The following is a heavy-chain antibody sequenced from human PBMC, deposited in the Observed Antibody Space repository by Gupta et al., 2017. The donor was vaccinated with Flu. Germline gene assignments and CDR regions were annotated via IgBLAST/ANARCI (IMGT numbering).Heavy chain of an antibody. CDR3: ARSWAAGGTGTYFDY. CDR1: GFTFGTSS. J-gene: IGHJ4*02. Sequence: VQLVESGGGLVKPGGSLRLSCAASGFTFGTSSMHWVRQAPGKGLEWVSSISSSSSYIYFEDSVRGRFTISRDNAKNSLFLQMHSLRADDTAVYYCARSWAAGGTGTYFDYWGQGIPVTVSS. V-gene: IGHV3-21*02. D-gene: IGHD1-1*01. CDR2: ISSSSSYI.